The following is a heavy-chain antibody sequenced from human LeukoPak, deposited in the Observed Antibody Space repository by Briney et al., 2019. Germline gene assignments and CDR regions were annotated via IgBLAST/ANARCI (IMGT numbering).Heavy chain of an antibody. CDR3: ARDLRICSSTSCYRRDYYYYYMDV. CDR2: IIPIFGTA. CDR1: GGTFISYA. D-gene: IGHD2-2*01. J-gene: IGHJ6*03. Sequence: SVKVSCKASGGTFISYAISWVRQAPGQGLEWMGGIIPIFGTANYAQKFQGRVTITTDESTSTAYMELSSVRSEDTAVYYCARDLRICSSTSCYRRDYYYYYMDVWGKGTTVTVSS. V-gene: IGHV1-69*05.